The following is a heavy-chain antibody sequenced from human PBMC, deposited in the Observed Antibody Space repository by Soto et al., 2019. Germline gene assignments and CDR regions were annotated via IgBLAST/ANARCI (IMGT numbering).Heavy chain of an antibody. J-gene: IGHJ4*02. Sequence: QVQLVESGGGVVQPGRSLRLSSAASGFTFRSYGMHWVRQARGKGLEWVAGIWYDGTVKNYADSVKGRFSISRDNSQNTVYLQMNTLRAEDTAVYYCARADCGGQCACDFWGQGTLVSVSS. CDR3: ARADCGGQCACDF. CDR1: GFTFRSYG. CDR2: IWYDGTVK. V-gene: IGHV3-33*01. D-gene: IGHD2-21*01.